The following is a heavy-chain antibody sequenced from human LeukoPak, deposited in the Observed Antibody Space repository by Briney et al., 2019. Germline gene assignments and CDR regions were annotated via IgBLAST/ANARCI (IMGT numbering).Heavy chain of an antibody. CDR3: AKGKQPNYYYYMDV. J-gene: IGHJ6*03. CDR2: ISWNSGSI. V-gene: IGHV3-9*01. CDR1: GFTFDDYA. Sequence: GGSLRLSCAASGFTFDDYAMHWVRQAPGKGLEWVSGISWNSGSIGYADSVKGRFTISRDNAKNSLYLQMNSLRAEDTALYYRAKGKQPNYYYYMDVWGKGTTVTISS. D-gene: IGHD6-13*01.